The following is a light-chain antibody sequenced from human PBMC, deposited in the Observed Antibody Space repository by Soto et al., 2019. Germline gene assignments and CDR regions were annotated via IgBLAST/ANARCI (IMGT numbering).Light chain of an antibody. V-gene: IGLV3-1*01. CDR3: QAWDSSNAV. CDR1: TLGDKY. J-gene: IGLJ2*01. Sequence: SYELTQPPSVSVSPGQTASITCSGDTLGDKYACWYQQKPGQSPVLVIYQDSKRPSGIPERFSGSNSGNTATLTISGTQAMDEADYYCQAWDSSNAVFGGGTKLTVL. CDR2: QDS.